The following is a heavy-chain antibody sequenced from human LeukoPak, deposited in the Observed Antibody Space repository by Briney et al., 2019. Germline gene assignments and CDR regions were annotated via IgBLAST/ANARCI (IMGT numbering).Heavy chain of an antibody. D-gene: IGHD3-22*01. CDR3: AKVPRTYYYDSSGTQYFQH. Sequence: GGSLRLSWAASGFTFSSYAMSWVRQAPGKGLEWVSAISGSGGSTYYADSVKGRFTISRDNSKNTLYLQMNSLRAEDTAVYYCAKVPRTYYYDSSGTQYFQHWGQGTLVTVSS. CDR1: GFTFSSYA. CDR2: ISGSGGST. J-gene: IGHJ1*01. V-gene: IGHV3-23*01.